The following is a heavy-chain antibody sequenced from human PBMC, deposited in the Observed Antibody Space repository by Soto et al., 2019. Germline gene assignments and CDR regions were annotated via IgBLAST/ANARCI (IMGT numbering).Heavy chain of an antibody. J-gene: IGHJ4*02. V-gene: IGHV3-23*01. Sequence: GSLRLSCAASGFTFSDYAMSCFLQAPGKGLEWVSAISGSGDTTYYADSVKGRFTISRDNSKNTMYLQVNSLRAEDTAIYYCAQVMNSGWYLAYWGQGTLVTVSS. CDR3: AQVMNSGWYLAY. D-gene: IGHD6-19*01. CDR1: GFTFSDYA. CDR2: ISGSGDTT.